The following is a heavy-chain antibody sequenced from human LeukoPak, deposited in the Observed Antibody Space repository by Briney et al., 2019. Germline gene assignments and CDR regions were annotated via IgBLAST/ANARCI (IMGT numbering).Heavy chain of an antibody. D-gene: IGHD4-17*01. CDR1: GFTVSNYY. CDR2: IYTSGST. CDR3: ARGGSDGGDYSSFDI. Sequence: GGSLRLSCAASGFTVSNYYMSWVRQAPGQGLEWVSVIYTSGSTYDSDAVRGRWTISRDTSKNPLYLQMTSLRAEDAAVYYCARGGSDGGDYSSFDIWGLGTMVTVSS. V-gene: IGHV3-66*01. J-gene: IGHJ3*02.